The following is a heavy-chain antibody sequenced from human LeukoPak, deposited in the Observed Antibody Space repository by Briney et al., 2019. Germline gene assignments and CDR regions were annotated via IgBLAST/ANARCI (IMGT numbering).Heavy chain of an antibody. J-gene: IGHJ4*02. Sequence: PGRSLRLSCAASGFTFSSYGVHWVRQAPGKGLEWVAVIWYDGSNKYYADSVKGRFTISRDNSKNTLYLQMNSLRAEDTAVYYCARDSDSSGYSDYWGQGTLVTVSS. CDR1: GFTFSSYG. D-gene: IGHD3-22*01. CDR2: IWYDGSNK. V-gene: IGHV3-33*01. CDR3: ARDSDSSGYSDY.